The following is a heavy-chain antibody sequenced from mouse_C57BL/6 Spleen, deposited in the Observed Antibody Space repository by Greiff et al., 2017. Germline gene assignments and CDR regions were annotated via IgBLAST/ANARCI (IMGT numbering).Heavy chain of an antibody. CDR1: GFSLTSYG. CDR3: AKASTTVVGGAMDY. D-gene: IGHD1-1*01. V-gene: IGHV2-4*01. CDR2: IWSGGST. Sequence: VQLQQSGPGLVQPSQSLSITCTVSGFSLTSYGVHWVRQPPGQGLEWLGVIWSGGSTAYNAAFISRLSISKDNSKSQVFFKMSSLQADDTAIYYCAKASTTVVGGAMDYWGQGTSVTVSS. J-gene: IGHJ4*01.